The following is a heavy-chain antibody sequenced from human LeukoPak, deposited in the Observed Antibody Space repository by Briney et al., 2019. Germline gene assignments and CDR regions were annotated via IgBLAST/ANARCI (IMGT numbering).Heavy chain of an antibody. CDR2: INHSGST. Sequence: PSETLSLTCAVYGGSFSGYYWSWIRQPPGKGLEWIGEINHSGSTNYNPSLKSRVTISVDTSKNQFSLKLSSVTAADTAVYYCASGWSSGWYYFDYWGQGTLVTVSS. V-gene: IGHV4-34*01. CDR1: GGSFSGYY. CDR3: ASGWSSGWYYFDY. J-gene: IGHJ4*02. D-gene: IGHD6-19*01.